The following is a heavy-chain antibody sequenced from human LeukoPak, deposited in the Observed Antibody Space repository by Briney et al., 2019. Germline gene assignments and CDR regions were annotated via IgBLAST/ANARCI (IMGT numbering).Heavy chain of an antibody. D-gene: IGHD6-13*01. J-gene: IGHJ4*02. V-gene: IGHV4-59*08. CDR1: GGSITYYH. Sequence: SETLSLTCTVSGGSITYYHWSWIRQPPGKGLEWIGYIYYSGSTNYNPSLKSRVTISVDPPKNHFSLKLSSVTAADTAVYYCARRLSSWYAFDYWGQGTLVTVSS. CDR2: IYYSGST. CDR3: ARRLSSWYAFDY.